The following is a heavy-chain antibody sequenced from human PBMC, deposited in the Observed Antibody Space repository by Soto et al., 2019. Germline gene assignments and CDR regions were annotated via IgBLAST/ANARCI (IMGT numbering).Heavy chain of an antibody. V-gene: IGHV1-8*01. J-gene: IGHJ5*02. CDR2: MNPDSGNT. Sequence: QVQLVQSGAEVKKPGASVKVSCKASGYTFTNYDIHWVRQATGQGLEWMGWMNPDSGNTGQSKQFQGRVTMTRDTSISPASTEMSSLRSEDTAVYYCARGRFRRTWFGPWGQGPLVTVSS. D-gene: IGHD3-16*01. CDR3: ARGRFRRTWFGP. CDR1: GYTFTNYD.